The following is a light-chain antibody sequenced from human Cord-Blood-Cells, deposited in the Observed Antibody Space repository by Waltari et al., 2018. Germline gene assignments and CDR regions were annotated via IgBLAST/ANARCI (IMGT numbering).Light chain of an antibody. V-gene: IGKV3-11*01. Sequence: EIVLTHTPATLSLSPGGRATLSCRASQSVSSYLAWYQQKPGQAPWLLIYDASNRATGIPARFSGSGSGTDFTLTIGSLEPEDFAGYYCQQRSNGPPLTFGGGTKVEIK. CDR3: QQRSNGPPLT. CDR1: QSVSSY. CDR2: DAS. J-gene: IGKJ4*01.